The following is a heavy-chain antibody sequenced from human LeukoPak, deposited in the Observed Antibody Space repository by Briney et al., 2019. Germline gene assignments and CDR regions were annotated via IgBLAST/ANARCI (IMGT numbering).Heavy chain of an antibody. CDR3: ARGTLNIPGEQGAFDY. CDR1: GFTFTNYW. D-gene: IGHD1-14*01. J-gene: IGHJ4*02. Sequence: GGSLRLSCAASGFTFTNYWMRWVRQAPGKGLEWVANIKQDGSEKHYVDSVKGRFTISRDNAKKSVNLQMNSLRAEDTAVYYCARGTLNIPGEQGAFDYWGQGTLVTVSS. CDR2: IKQDGSEK. V-gene: IGHV3-7*01.